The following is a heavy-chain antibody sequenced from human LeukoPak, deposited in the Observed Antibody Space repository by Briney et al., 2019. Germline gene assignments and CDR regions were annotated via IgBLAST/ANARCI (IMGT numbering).Heavy chain of an antibody. CDR3: ARAYDFWSRHLDY. CDR2: IYPGDSDT. Sequence: GESLKISCKGSGYSFTSYWIGWVRQMPGKGLEWMGIIYPGDSDTRYSPSFQGQVTISADKSISTAYLQRSSLKASDTAMYYCARAYDFWSRHLDYWGQGTLVTVSS. V-gene: IGHV5-51*01. J-gene: IGHJ4*02. CDR1: GYSFTSYW. D-gene: IGHD3-3*01.